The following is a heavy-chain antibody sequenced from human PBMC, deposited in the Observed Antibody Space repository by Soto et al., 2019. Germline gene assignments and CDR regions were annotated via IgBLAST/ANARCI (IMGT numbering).Heavy chain of an antibody. Sequence: QLQLQESGPGLVKPSETLSLTCTVSGGSISSSSYYWGWIRQPPGKGLEWIGSIYYSGSTYYNPSLKSRVTISVDTSKNQFSLKLSSVTAADTAVYYCARRMTTNYGMDVWGQGTTVTVSS. D-gene: IGHD4-17*01. J-gene: IGHJ6*02. CDR3: ARRMTTNYGMDV. CDR1: GGSISSSSYY. V-gene: IGHV4-39*01. CDR2: IYYSGST.